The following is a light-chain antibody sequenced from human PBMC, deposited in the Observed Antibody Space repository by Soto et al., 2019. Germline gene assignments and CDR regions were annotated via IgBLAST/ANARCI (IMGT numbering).Light chain of an antibody. Sequence: QSVLTQPPSVSGAPGQRVTISCTGSSSNIGAGFDVHWYQQLPGTAPKLLIYTNNQRPSGVPDRFSGSKSGTSASLAISGLRSEDEADYYCAAWDDRLEVVFGGGTKLTVL. CDR3: AAWDDRLEVV. J-gene: IGLJ3*02. CDR2: TNN. V-gene: IGLV1-40*01. CDR1: SSNIGAGFD.